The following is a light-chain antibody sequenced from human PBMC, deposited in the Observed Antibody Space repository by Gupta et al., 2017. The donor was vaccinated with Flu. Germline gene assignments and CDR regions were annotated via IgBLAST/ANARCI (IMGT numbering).Light chain of an antibody. CDR1: SSDVGGYKY. CDR2: AVT. CDR3: SSDGGSDNLWV. J-gene: IGLJ3*02. Sequence: SSDVGGYKYVSWYKHPPGKVPKLIIYAVTERPSGVPARFSGSKSGNTAALTVSGLQAEDEADYFCSSDGGSDNLWVFGGGTKLTVL. V-gene: IGLV2-8*01.